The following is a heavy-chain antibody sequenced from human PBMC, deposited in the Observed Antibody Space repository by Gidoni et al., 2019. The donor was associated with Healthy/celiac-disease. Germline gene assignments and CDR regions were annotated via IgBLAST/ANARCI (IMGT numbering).Heavy chain of an antibody. Sequence: EVQQVESAGAVVEPGGSLRLSCAASGLTFSSYWMHWVRQAPGKGLVWVSRMNSDGSSTSKADSVKGRVTISRDNAKNTLYLQMNRLRAEDTAVYYCARSRSGWFDPWGQGTLVTVSS. CDR2: MNSDGSST. J-gene: IGHJ5*02. CDR1: GLTFSSYW. D-gene: IGHD3-10*01. V-gene: IGHV3-74*01. CDR3: ARSRSGWFDP.